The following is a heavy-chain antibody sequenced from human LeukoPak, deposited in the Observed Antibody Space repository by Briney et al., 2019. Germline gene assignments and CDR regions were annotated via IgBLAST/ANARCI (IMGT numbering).Heavy chain of an antibody. J-gene: IGHJ4*02. D-gene: IGHD3-22*01. V-gene: IGHV3-7*01. CDR2: IKYDGREK. CDR3: ARDRYSDTSRVPFDH. CDR1: GFVFSNYW. Sequence: GGSLRLSCAASGFVFSNYWMDWVRQAPGKGLEWVANIKYDGREKYYVDSVKGRFTISRDNARNSIFLQMNSLRVDDTAVYYCARDRYSDTSRVPFDHWGQGILVTVSS.